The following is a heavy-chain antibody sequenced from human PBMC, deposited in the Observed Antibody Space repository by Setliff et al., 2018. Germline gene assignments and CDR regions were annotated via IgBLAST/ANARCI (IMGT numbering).Heavy chain of an antibody. J-gene: IGHJ4*02. D-gene: IGHD3-10*01. Sequence: SETLSLTCAVSGVSISDGHFWGWIRQPPGKGLEWIGSIDRTGNRYYNSPLRSRDTLSIDMSRNEFSLELRSMTAADTAMYYCARRDEYLQFREFFDFWGQGILVTVSS. V-gene: IGHV4-38-2*01. CDR2: IDRTGNR. CDR3: ARRDEYLQFREFFDF. CDR1: GVSISDGHF.